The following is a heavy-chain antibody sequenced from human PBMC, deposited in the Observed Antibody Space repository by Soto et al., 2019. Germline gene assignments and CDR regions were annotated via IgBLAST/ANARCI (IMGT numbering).Heavy chain of an antibody. V-gene: IGHV3-23*01. J-gene: IGHJ2*01. CDR2: ISNSGSLT. D-gene: IGHD2-21*02. CDR1: GFTFSSYG. CDR3: ATILVTGRWYFHV. Sequence: QLLESGGGLVQFGGSLRLSCAASGFTFSSYGMSWVRQVPGKGLEWVSSISNSGSLTYYADSVKGRCTISRDNSKITLYLQMNSLRAEDTALYYCATILVTGRWYFHVWGRGTLVTVSS.